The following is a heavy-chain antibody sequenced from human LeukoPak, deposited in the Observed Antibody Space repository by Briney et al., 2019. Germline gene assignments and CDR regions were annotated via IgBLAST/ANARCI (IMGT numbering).Heavy chain of an antibody. D-gene: IGHD3-22*01. CDR1: GFTFDDYA. V-gene: IGHV3-9*01. CDR3: AKAHYYDNSGQEAFDY. CDR2: ISWNSGSI. J-gene: IGHJ4*02. Sequence: GGSLRLSCAASGFTFDDYAMHWVRQAPGKGLEWVSGISWNSGSIGYADSVKGRFTISRDNAKNSLYLQMNSLRAEDTALYYCAKAHYYDNSGQEAFDYWGQGTLVTVSS.